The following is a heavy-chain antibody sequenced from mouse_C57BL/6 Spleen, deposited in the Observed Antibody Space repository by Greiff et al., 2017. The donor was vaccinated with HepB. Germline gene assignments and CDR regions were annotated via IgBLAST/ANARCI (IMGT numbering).Heavy chain of an antibody. Sequence: QVHVKQSGPGLVQPSQSLSITCTVSGFSLTSYGVHWVRQSPGKGLEWLGVIWSGGSTDYNAAFISRLSISKDNSKSQVFFKMNSLQADDTAIYYCASNYYGSSCIDYWGQGTTLTVSS. J-gene: IGHJ2*01. CDR3: ASNYYGSSCIDY. D-gene: IGHD1-1*01. CDR2: IWSGGST. CDR1: GFSLTSYG. V-gene: IGHV2-2*01.